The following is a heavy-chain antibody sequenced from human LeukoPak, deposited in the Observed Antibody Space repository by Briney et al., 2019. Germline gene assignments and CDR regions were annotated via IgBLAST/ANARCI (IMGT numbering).Heavy chain of an antibody. CDR3: AMAYDFWSGSLT. J-gene: IGHJ5*02. D-gene: IGHD3-3*01. CDR1: GFTFSSYA. CDR2: ISGSGGST. V-gene: IGHV3-23*01. Sequence: GGSLILSCAASGFTFSSYAMSWVRQAPGKGLEWVSAISGSGGSTYYADSAKGRFTISRDNSKNTLYLQMNSLRAEDTAVYYCAMAYDFWSGSLTWGQGTLVTVSS.